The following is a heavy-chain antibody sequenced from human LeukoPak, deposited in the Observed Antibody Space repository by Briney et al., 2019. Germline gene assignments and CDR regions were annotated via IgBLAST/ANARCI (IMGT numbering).Heavy chain of an antibody. D-gene: IGHD1-26*01. CDR1: GYTFTSYA. J-gene: IGHJ4*02. CDR3: ARGFSANYYDY. CDR2: ISGYNGHT. V-gene: IGHV1-18*01. Sequence: ASVKVSCKTSGYTFTSYAISWVRQAPGQGLEWMGCISGYNGHTYSAQKFQGRLTMTTDTSTSTADMELRGLTSDDTAVFYCARGFSANYYDYWGQGTLVTVSS.